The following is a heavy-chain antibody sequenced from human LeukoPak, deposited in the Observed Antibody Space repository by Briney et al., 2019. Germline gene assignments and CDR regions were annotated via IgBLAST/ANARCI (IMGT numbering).Heavy chain of an antibody. V-gene: IGHV3-23*01. CDR2: ISESGGST. Sequence: GGTLRLSCAASGFSFSTYGMHWVRQAPGKVLEWVSGISESGGSTFYADSVKGRFTVSRDNAKNTLNLQMTSLRADDTAVYFCAKDLRPNNDYYLGRFDTWGQGTLVTVSS. CDR1: GFSFSTYG. CDR3: AKDLRPNNDYYLGRFDT. J-gene: IGHJ5*02. D-gene: IGHD1-26*01.